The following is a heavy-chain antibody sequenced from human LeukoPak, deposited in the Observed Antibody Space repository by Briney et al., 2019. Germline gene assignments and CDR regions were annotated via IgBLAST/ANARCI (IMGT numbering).Heavy chain of an antibody. J-gene: IGHJ4*02. D-gene: IGHD3-9*01. CDR1: GYTFTSYG. Sequence: GASVKVSCKASGYTFTSYGISWVRQAPGQGLEWMGWISAYNGNTNYAQKLQGRVTMTTDTSTSTAYMELRSLRSDDTAVYYCARPYYDILTGYYLGFDYWGQGTLVTVSS. CDR3: ARPYYDILTGYYLGFDY. V-gene: IGHV1-18*01. CDR2: ISAYNGNT.